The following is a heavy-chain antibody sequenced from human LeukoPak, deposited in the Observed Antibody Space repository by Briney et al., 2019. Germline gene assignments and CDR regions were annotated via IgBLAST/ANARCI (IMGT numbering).Heavy chain of an antibody. CDR3: AKKGGIAAAGTVYYFDY. Sequence: PGGSLRLSCAASGSTFSSYALSWVRQAPGKGLEWVSAISGSGGSTYYADSVKGRFTIYRDNSKNTLYLQMNSLRAEDTAVYYCAKKGGIAAAGTVYYFDYWGQGTLVTVSS. D-gene: IGHD6-13*01. V-gene: IGHV3-23*01. CDR1: GSTFSSYA. CDR2: ISGSGGST. J-gene: IGHJ4*02.